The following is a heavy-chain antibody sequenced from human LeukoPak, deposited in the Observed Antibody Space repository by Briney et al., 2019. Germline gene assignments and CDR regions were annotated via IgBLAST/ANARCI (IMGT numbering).Heavy chain of an antibody. V-gene: IGHV4-34*01. Sequence: SETLSLTRAVYGGSFSGYYWSWIRQPPGKGLEWIGEINHSGSTNYNPSLKSRVTISVDTSKNQFSLKLSSVTAADTAVYYCARGREQLWSYYFDYWGQGTLVTVSS. D-gene: IGHD5-18*01. J-gene: IGHJ4*02. CDR2: INHSGST. CDR3: ARGREQLWSYYFDY. CDR1: GGSFSGYY.